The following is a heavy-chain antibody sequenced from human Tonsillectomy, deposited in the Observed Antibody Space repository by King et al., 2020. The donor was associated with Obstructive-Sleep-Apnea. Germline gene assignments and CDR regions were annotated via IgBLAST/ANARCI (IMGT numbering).Heavy chain of an antibody. CDR3: ARDERAAVTTPGAFDI. CDR2: IYYSGST. CDR1: GGSISSGGYY. J-gene: IGHJ3*02. D-gene: IGHD4-23*01. Sequence: VQLQESGPGLVKPSQTLSLTCTVSGGSISSGGYYWSWIRQHPGKGLEWIGYIYYSGSTYYNPSLKSRVTISVDTSKNQFSQKLSSVTAADTAVYYCARDERAAVTTPGAFDIWGQGTMVTVSS. V-gene: IGHV4-31*03.